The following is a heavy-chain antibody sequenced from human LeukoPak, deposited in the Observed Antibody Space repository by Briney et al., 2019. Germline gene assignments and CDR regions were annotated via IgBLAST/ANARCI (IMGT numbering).Heavy chain of an antibody. Sequence: SETLSLTCAVYGGSFSGYYWSWIRQPPGKGLEWIGEINHSGSTNYNPSLKSRVTISVDTSKNQFSLKLSPVTAADTAVYYCASVRAYQLLYGDYYYGMDVWGQGTTVTVSS. D-gene: IGHD2-2*02. J-gene: IGHJ6*02. CDR1: GGSFSGYY. CDR3: ASVRAYQLLYGDYYYGMDV. CDR2: INHSGST. V-gene: IGHV4-34*01.